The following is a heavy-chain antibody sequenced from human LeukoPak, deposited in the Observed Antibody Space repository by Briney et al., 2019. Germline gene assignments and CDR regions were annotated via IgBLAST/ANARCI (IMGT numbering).Heavy chain of an antibody. Sequence: GGSLRLSCAASKFTFSNAWMTWVRQAPGKGLEWVANIKEDGSEKNYVESVRGRFTISRDNAKNSLFLQMNSLRAEDTAVYYCARDRGYLQFDFWGQGTLVTVSS. CDR3: ARDRGYLQFDF. CDR1: KFTFSNAW. V-gene: IGHV3-7*04. CDR2: IKEDGSEK. J-gene: IGHJ4*02. D-gene: IGHD5-18*01.